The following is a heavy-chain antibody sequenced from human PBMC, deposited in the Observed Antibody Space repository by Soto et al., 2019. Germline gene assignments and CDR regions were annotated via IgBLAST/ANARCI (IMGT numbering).Heavy chain of an antibody. Sequence: PGGSLRLSCAASGFTFSSYGMHWVRQAPGKGLEWVAVISYDGSNKYYADSVKGRFTISRDNSKNTLYLQMNSLRAEDTAVYYCAKDLGRGWKLEFNWFDPWGQGTLVTVSS. J-gene: IGHJ5*02. V-gene: IGHV3-30*18. D-gene: IGHD3-3*01. CDR2: ISYDGSNK. CDR3: AKDLGRGWKLEFNWFDP. CDR1: GFTFSSYG.